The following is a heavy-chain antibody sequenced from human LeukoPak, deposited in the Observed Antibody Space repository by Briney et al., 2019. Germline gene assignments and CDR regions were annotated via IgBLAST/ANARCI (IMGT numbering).Heavy chain of an antibody. Sequence: SETLSLTCTVSGGSISSYYWSWIRQPPGKGLEWIGYIYYSGSTNYNPSLKSRVTISVDTSKNQFSLKLSSVTAADTAVYYCARALGGAHFDYWGQGTLVTVSS. CDR2: IYYSGST. CDR3: ARALGGAHFDY. V-gene: IGHV4-59*12. D-gene: IGHD2-21*01. CDR1: GGSISSYY. J-gene: IGHJ4*02.